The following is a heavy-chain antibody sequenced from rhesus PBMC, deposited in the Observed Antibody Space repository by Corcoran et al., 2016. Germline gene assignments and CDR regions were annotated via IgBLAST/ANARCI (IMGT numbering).Heavy chain of an antibody. CDR3: TRPNWNDDLDY. V-gene: IGHV3-10*01. CDR2: IIPDWGTT. D-gene: IGHD1-7*02. J-gene: IGHJ4*01. Sequence: EVQLVESGGGLVQPGGSLRLSCAASGFTFSDDYMEWVRQAPGKGLVWVGQIIPDWGTTCLMDSVKGRFTISRDNAKNTLYLQIISLKIEDTSVYYCTRPNWNDDLDYWGQGVLVTVSS. CDR1: GFTFSDDY.